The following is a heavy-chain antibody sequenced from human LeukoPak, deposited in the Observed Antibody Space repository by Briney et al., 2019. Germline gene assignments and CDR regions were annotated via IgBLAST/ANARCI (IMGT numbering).Heavy chain of an antibody. CDR2: ISSSSSYM. J-gene: IGHJ4*02. D-gene: IGHD5-12*01. V-gene: IGHV3-21*01. CDR1: GFTFSSYS. Sequence: GGSLRLSCAASGFTFSSYSMNWVRQAPGKGLEWVSSISSSSSYMYYADSVKGRFTISRDNAKNSLYLQMNSLRAEDTAVYYCATGYGIVATVKDYWGQGTLVTVSS. CDR3: ATGYGIVATVKDY.